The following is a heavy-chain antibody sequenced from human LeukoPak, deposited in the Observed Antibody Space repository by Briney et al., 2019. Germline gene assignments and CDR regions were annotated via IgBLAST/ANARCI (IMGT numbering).Heavy chain of an antibody. D-gene: IGHD3-10*01. CDR3: ARGRPLPRRGAFDI. CDR1: GFTFSSYA. J-gene: IGHJ3*02. V-gene: IGHV3-23*01. Sequence: GGSLRLSCAASGFTFSSYAMSWVRQAPGKGLEWVSAISGSGGTTYYADSVKGRFTISRDNSKNTLYLQMNSLRAEDTALYYCARGRPLPRRGAFDIWGQGTMVTVSS. CDR2: ISGSGGTT.